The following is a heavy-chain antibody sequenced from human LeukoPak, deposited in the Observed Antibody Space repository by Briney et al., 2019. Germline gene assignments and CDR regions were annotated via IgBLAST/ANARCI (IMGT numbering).Heavy chain of an antibody. CDR1: GFTFSNYF. V-gene: IGHV3-30*04. J-gene: IGHJ3*02. Sequence: PGRSLRLSCAASGFTFSNYFMHWVRQAPGKGLEWVADIASDGSHTFYVESVKGRFTISRDNSKNTLYLQMNSLRAEDTAVYFCAREGQDTVIHSGAFDIWGQGTMVTVSS. CDR3: AREGQDTVIHSGAFDI. D-gene: IGHD2-21*02. CDR2: IASDGSHT.